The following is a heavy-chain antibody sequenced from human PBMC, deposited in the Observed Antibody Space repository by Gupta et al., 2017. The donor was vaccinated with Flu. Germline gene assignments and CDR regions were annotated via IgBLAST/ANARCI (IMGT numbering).Heavy chain of an antibody. V-gene: IGHV1-46*01. Sequence: QVQLVQSGAEVKKPGASVKVSCKAIGYSFISSYIHWVRQAPGQGLEWLGVINPSSEFTLYAQKFQDRLTMAKDTSTSTVFMELSGLSSDDTAMYYCAKVGGEGQQLVDNWLDPWGQGTQVTVSS. D-gene: IGHD6-13*01. CDR3: AKVGGEGQQLVDNWLDP. J-gene: IGHJ5*02. CDR2: INPSSEFT. CDR1: GYSFISSY.